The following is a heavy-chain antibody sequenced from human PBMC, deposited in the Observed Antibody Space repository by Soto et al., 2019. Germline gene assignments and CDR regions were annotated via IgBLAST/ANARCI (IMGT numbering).Heavy chain of an antibody. D-gene: IGHD3-10*01. V-gene: IGHV3-53*01. CDR3: ARGPDASYYGSGSYSDY. CDR1: GFTFSSYA. J-gene: IGHJ4*02. Sequence: GGSLRLSCAASGFTFSSYAMSWVRQAPGKGLEWVSVIYSGGSTYYADSVKGRFTISRDNSKNTLYLQMNSLRAEDTAVYYCARGPDASYYGSGSYSDYWGQGTLVTVSS. CDR2: IYSGGST.